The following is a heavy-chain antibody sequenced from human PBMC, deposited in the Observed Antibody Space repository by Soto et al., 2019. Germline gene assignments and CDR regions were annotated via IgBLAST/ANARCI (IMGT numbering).Heavy chain of an antibody. D-gene: IGHD3-22*01. J-gene: IGHJ3*02. CDR3: AKDLYYYDSSGYPDAFDI. CDR2: ISGSDGST. Sequence: PGGSLRLSCAASGFTFSSYAMSWVRQAPGKGLEWVSAISGSDGSTYYADSVEGRFTISRDNSKNTLYLQMNSLRAEDTAVYYCAKDLYYYDSSGYPDAFDIWGQGTMVTVSS. CDR1: GFTFSSYA. V-gene: IGHV3-23*01.